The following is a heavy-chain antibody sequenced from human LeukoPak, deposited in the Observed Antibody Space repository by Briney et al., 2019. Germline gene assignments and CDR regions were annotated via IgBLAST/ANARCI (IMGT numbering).Heavy chain of an antibody. CDR3: ARLGSSGSDDAFDI. CDR1: GFIFDDYT. Sequence: PGGSLRLSCAASGFIFDDYTMHWVRQAPGKGLEWVSLISWDGGSTYYADSVKGRFTISRDNAKNSLYLQMNSLRAEDTAVYYCARLGSSGSDDAFDIWGQGTMVTVSS. J-gene: IGHJ3*02. D-gene: IGHD2-15*01. V-gene: IGHV3-43*01. CDR2: ISWDGGST.